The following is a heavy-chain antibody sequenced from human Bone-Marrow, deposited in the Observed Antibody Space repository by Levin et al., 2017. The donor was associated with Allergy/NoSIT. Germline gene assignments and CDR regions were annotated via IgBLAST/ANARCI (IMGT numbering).Heavy chain of an antibody. D-gene: IGHD3-9*01. CDR1: GGSINRGGYY. J-gene: IGHJ3*02. V-gene: IGHV4-31*03. CDR2: IYYTGNA. CDR3: ARDNYDIVTGYAHGVFDI. Sequence: SQTLSLTCSVSGGSINRGGYYWSWIRQHPGKGLEWIAYIYYTGNAYYNPSLKSRVNISLDASENKFSLKVSSVTAADTAVYYCARDNYDIVTGYAHGVFDIWGPGTKVTVSS.